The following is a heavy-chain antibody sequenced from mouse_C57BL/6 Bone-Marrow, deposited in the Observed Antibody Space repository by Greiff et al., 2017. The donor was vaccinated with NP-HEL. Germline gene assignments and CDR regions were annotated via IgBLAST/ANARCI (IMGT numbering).Heavy chain of an antibody. CDR2: INPGSGGT. CDR3: ARSRLRRGFAY. CDR1: GYAFTNYL. D-gene: IGHD2-4*01. J-gene: IGHJ3*01. Sequence: QVQLQQSGAELVRPGTSVKVSCKASGYAFTNYLIEWVKQRPGQGLEWIGVINPGSGGTNYNEKFKGKATLTADKSSSTAYMQLSSLTSEDSAVYFCARSRLRRGFAYWGQGTLVTVSA. V-gene: IGHV1-54*01.